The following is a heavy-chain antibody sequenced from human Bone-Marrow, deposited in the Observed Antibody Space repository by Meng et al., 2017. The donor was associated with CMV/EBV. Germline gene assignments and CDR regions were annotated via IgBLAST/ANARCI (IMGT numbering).Heavy chain of an antibody. CDR3: ARNIVVVPAAMDGDYYYYGMDV. D-gene: IGHD2-2*01. CDR1: GYTFTGYY. J-gene: IGHJ6*02. CDR2: INPNSGNT. V-gene: IGHV1-8*02. Sequence: ASVKVSCKASGYTFTGYYMHWVRQAPGQGLEWMGWINPNSGNTAYAPKFQGRLTMTRNTSINTAYMELSSLRSEDTAVYYCARNIVVVPAAMDGDYYYYGMDVWGQGTTVTVSS.